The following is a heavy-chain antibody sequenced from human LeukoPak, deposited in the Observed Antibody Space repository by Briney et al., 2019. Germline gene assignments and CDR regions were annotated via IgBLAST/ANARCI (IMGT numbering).Heavy chain of an antibody. CDR3: AREMGGYPFDY. D-gene: IGHD5-12*01. CDR1: GFTFSSYW. Sequence: GGSLRLSCAASGFTFSSYWMHWVRQAPGKGLVWVSRINSDGSSTSYADSVKGRFTISRDNAKNTLYLQMNSLRAEDTAVYYCAREMGGYPFDYWGQGTLVTVSS. J-gene: IGHJ4*02. CDR2: INSDGSST. V-gene: IGHV3-74*01.